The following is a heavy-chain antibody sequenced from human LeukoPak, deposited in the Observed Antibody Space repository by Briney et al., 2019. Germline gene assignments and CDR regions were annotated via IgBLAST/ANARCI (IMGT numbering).Heavy chain of an antibody. CDR3: ARAFYSSSSGGGNYFDY. J-gene: IGHJ4*01. V-gene: IGHV1-8*01. CDR2: LNPNNGTT. D-gene: IGHD6-6*01. Sequence: GASVTVSCTPSGYTFTSFDINWVRQAPGQGLEWMGYLNPNNGTTGYAQKFQGRVTLTRDTSRGTAYMEVNSLKSDDTAIYFCARAFYSSSSGGGNYFDYWGLGTMVTVSS. CDR1: GYTFTSFD.